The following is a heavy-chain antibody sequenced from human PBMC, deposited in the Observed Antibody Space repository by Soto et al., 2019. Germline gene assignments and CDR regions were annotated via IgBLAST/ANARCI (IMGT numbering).Heavy chain of an antibody. V-gene: IGHV4-59*01. CDR2: SYYSGTT. Sequence: QVQLQESGPGLVKPSETLSLTCTVSGVSLSGYYWSWIRQRPGQGLEWVGYSYYSGTTNYNPSPNSRLSMSVDTSKNQFSLKLSSVTAADTAVYYCARDLQRHRYGCDYWGEGTLVTVSS. J-gene: IGHJ4*02. CDR3: ARDLQRHRYGCDY. D-gene: IGHD5-18*01. CDR1: GVSLSGYY.